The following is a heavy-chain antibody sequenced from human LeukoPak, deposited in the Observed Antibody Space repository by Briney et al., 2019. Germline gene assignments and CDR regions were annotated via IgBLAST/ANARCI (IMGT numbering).Heavy chain of an antibody. CDR3: ARVPSFLVRGVYLFDY. D-gene: IGHD3-10*01. V-gene: IGHV3-7*01. CDR2: IKQDGSEK. Sequence: ETLSLTCTVSGGSISSYYWSWVRQAPGEGLEWVANIKQDGSEKYYVDSVKRRFTISRDNAKNSLYLQMNSLRAEDTAVYYCARVPSFLVRGVYLFDYWGQGTLVTVSS. J-gene: IGHJ4*02. CDR1: GGSISSYY.